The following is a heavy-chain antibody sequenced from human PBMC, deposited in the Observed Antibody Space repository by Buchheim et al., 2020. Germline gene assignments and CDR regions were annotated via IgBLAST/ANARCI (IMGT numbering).Heavy chain of an antibody. J-gene: IGHJ4*02. CDR3: GKDMRGSLCGGGTCYYDY. V-gene: IGHV3-23*01. D-gene: IGHD2-21*01. CDR1: GFTFSSYA. CDR2: IGSSGDAI. Sequence: EVQMLESGGDLVQPGGSLRLSCAASGFTFSSYAMSWVRQAPGKGLECVAVIGSSGDAIHYANSVKGRFTISRDNSRNTLYLQMNSLRAEDTAVYYCGKDMRGSLCGGGTCYYDYWGQGTL.